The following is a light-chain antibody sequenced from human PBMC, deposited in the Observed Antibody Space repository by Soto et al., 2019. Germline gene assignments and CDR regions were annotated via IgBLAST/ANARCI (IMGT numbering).Light chain of an antibody. CDR2: YDS. Sequence: SYELTQPPSVSVAPEKTATITCGGDNIGNKRVHWYRQKPGQAPVLVISYDSDRPSEIPERFSGSNAGNTATLTISRVEAGDEADYYCQVWDIMTDNYVFGTGTKVTVL. CDR3: QVWDIMTDNYV. J-gene: IGLJ1*01. V-gene: IGLV3-21*04. CDR1: NIGNKR.